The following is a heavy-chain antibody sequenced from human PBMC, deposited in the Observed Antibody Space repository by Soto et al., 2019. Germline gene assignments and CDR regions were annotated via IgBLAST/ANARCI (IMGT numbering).Heavy chain of an antibody. J-gene: IGHJ6*02. CDR1: GFTVSSSY. Sequence: EVQLVESGGGLIQPGGSLRLSCEASGFTVSSSYMSWVRQAPGKGLEWVSVVYSGGTTYYADSVKGRFTISRDNSKNTLYLQMNSLRAEDTAVYYCAREGRIGATHNLYGMDVWGQETTVTVSS. CDR3: AREGRIGATHNLYGMDV. D-gene: IGHD1-26*01. CDR2: VYSGGTT. V-gene: IGHV3-53*01.